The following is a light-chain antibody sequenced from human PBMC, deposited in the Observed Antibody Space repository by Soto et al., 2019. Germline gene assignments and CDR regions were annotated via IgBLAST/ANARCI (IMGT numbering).Light chain of an antibody. J-gene: IGKJ1*01. Sequence: PSTLSASVGDRVTITCRASQSISSWLAWYQQKPGKAPRLLIYGASSRATGIPDRFSGSGSGTDFTLTISRLEPEDFAVYYCQQYGSSPTWTFGKGTKV. V-gene: IGKV3-20*01. CDR2: GAS. CDR3: QQYGSSPTWT. CDR1: QSISSW.